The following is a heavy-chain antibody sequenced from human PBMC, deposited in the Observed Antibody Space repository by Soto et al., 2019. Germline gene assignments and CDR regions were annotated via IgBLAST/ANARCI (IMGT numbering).Heavy chain of an antibody. CDR3: AKDITYYDFWSGYTHSSGTYYGMDV. V-gene: IGHV3-30*18. D-gene: IGHD3-3*01. Sequence: QVQLVESGGGVVQPGRSLRLSCAASGFTFSSYGMHWVRQAPGKGLEWVAVISYDGSNKYYADSVKGRFTISRDNSKNTLYLQMNSLRAEDTAVYYCAKDITYYDFWSGYTHSSGTYYGMDVWGQGTTVTVSS. CDR1: GFTFSSYG. J-gene: IGHJ6*02. CDR2: ISYDGSNK.